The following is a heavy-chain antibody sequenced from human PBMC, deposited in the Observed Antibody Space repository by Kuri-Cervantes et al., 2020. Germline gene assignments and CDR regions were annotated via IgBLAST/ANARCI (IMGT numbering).Heavy chain of an antibody. Sequence: GESLKISCAASGFTFSSYALHWVRQAPGKGLEWVAVISYDGSNKYYADSVKGRFTISRDNSKNTLYLQMNSLRAEDTAVYYCAKDRIAVAGPIDYWGQGTLVTVSS. D-gene: IGHD6-19*01. CDR2: ISYDGSNK. CDR3: AKDRIAVAGPIDY. J-gene: IGHJ4*02. V-gene: IGHV3-30*04. CDR1: GFTFSSYA.